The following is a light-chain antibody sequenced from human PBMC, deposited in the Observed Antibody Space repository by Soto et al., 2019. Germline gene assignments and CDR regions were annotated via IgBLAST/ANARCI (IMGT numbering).Light chain of an antibody. Sequence: QPVLTQSPSAAASLGASVKLTCTLSSRHSSYAIAWHQQQPEKGPRYLMKLKSDGSHSKGDGIPDRFSGSSSGAERYLTISSLQSEDEADYYCQTWDTGIRVFGGGTKLTVL. J-gene: IGLJ3*02. CDR3: QTWDTGIRV. CDR2: LKSDGSH. V-gene: IGLV4-69*01. CDR1: SRHSSYA.